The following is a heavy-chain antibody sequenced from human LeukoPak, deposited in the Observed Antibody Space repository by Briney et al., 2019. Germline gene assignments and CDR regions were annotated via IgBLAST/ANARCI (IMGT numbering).Heavy chain of an antibody. V-gene: IGHV5-51*01. D-gene: IGHD3-22*01. CDR3: ARLPGYYYDSSGYDY. Sequence: GESLKISCKGSGYSFTSYWIGWVRQMPGKGLEWMGIIYPGDSDTRYSPSFQGLVTISADKSISTAYLQWSSLKASDTAMYYCARLPGYYYDSSGYDYWGQGTLVTVSS. CDR1: GYSFTSYW. CDR2: IYPGDSDT. J-gene: IGHJ4*02.